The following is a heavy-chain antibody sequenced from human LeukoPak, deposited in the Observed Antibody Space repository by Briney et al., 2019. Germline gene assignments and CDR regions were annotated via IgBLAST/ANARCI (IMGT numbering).Heavy chain of an antibody. CDR3: AEANGSGTQPYGGFDY. D-gene: IGHD3-10*01. Sequence: SVKVSCKASGGTFSSYAISWVRQAPGQGLEWMGGIIPIFGTANYAQKFQGRVTITADKSTSTAYMELSSLRSEDAAVYYCAEANGSGTQPYGGFDYWGQGTLVTVSS. V-gene: IGHV1-69*06. J-gene: IGHJ4*02. CDR2: IIPIFGTA. CDR1: GGTFSSYA.